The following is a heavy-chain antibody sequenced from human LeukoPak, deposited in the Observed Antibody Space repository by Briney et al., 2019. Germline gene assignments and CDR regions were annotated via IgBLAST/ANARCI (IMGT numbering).Heavy chain of an antibody. V-gene: IGHV4-59*04. CDR1: GGSISSYY. CDR3: ARAVAATSHYYYNYMDV. D-gene: IGHD2-15*01. J-gene: IGHJ6*03. CDR2: IYYTGST. Sequence: PSETLSLTCTVSGGSISSYYWSWIRQPPGKGLEWIGNIYYTGSTSYNPSLKSRVTMSVDTSKNQFSLKVSSVTAADTAVFYCARAVAATSHYYYNYMDVWGKGTTVTVSS.